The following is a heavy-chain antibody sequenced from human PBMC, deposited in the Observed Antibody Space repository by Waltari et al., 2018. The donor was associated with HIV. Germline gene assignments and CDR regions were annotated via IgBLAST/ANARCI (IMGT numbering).Heavy chain of an antibody. J-gene: IGHJ4*02. CDR2: INHSGSA. D-gene: IGHD2-15*01. CDR3: ARRRRVIADSRDLYFDS. V-gene: IGHV4-34*01. CDR1: GGSNYY. Sequence: QVQLQRGGARLLEPSETLSLSCVVSGGSNYYWTWIHQTPGKGLEWIGEINHSGSARYNPSLRRRVTISLQTSKNQFSLTLDSVTAADAASYYCARRRRVIADSRDLYFDSWGQGTLVAVSS.